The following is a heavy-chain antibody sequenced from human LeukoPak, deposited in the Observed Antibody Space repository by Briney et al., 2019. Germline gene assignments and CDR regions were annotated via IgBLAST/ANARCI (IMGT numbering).Heavy chain of an antibody. J-gene: IGHJ4*02. V-gene: IGHV3-9*01. D-gene: IGHD3-22*01. CDR1: GFAFDDYA. Sequence: GRSLRLSCAASGFAFDDYAMHWVRQAPGEGLEWVSGISWNSGSIGYADSVKGRFTISRDNAKNSLYLQMNSLRAEDTALHYCAKDIVYYYDSSGYWKDWGQGTLVTVSS. CDR3: AKDIVYYYDSSGYWKD. CDR2: ISWNSGSI.